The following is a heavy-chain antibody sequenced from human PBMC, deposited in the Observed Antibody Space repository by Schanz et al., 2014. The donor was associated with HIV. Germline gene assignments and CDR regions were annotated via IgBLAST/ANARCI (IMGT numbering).Heavy chain of an antibody. D-gene: IGHD1-1*01. CDR1: GDTLDNYV. J-gene: IGHJ6*02. CDR3: ARDIKYDDPFQYGMDV. Sequence: QVQLVQSGAEVKKPGSSVKVSCKASGDTLDNYVISWVRQAPGQGPEWMGGILRFSGTPSYAQKFQDRVTITADESTGTVYMDLGSLTSEDTAVYFCARDIKYDDPFQYGMDVWGQGTTVSVSS. V-gene: IGHV1-69*01. CDR2: ILRFSGTP.